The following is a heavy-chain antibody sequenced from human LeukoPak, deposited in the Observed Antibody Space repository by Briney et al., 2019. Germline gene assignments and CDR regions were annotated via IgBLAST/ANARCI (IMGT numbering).Heavy chain of an antibody. V-gene: IGHV1-24*01. CDR3: AKGGVADHYYYYGMDV. Sequence: ASVKVSCKVSGYTLTELSMHWVRQAPGKGLEWMGGFDPEDGETIYAQKFQGRVTMTEDTSTDTAYMELSSLRSEDTAVYYCAKGGVADHYYYYGMDVWGQGTTVTVSS. D-gene: IGHD2-15*01. CDR2: FDPEDGET. CDR1: GYTLTELS. J-gene: IGHJ6*02.